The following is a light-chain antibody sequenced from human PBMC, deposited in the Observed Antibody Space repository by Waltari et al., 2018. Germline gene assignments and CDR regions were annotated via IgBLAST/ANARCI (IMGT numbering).Light chain of an antibody. V-gene: IGLV2-14*03. J-gene: IGLJ2*01. CDR1: SSDVGGYNY. CDR3: SSYTSSSTLVV. Sequence: QSALTQPASVSGSPGQSITISCTGTSSDVGGYNYVSWYQQHPGKAPKLMIYDVSNRPAGVSNLFPGSKSGNTASLTISGLQAEDEADYYCSSYTSSSTLVVFGGGTKLTVL. CDR2: DVS.